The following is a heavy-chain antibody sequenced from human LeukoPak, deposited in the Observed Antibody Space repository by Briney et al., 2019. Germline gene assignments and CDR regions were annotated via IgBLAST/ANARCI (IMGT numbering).Heavy chain of an antibody. J-gene: IGHJ6*04. V-gene: IGHV3-21*01. CDR2: ISGSSSYI. CDR3: AELGITMIGGV. D-gene: IGHD3-10*02. CDR1: GFTFSSYW. Sequence: GGSPRLSCAASGFTFSSYWMHWVRQAPGKGLEWVSSISGSSSYIYYADPVKGRFSISRDNAKNSLYLQMNSLRAEDTAVYYCAELGITMIGGVWGKGTTVTISS.